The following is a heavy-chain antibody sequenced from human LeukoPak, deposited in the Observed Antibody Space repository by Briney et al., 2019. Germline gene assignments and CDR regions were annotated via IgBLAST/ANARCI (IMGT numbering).Heavy chain of an antibody. Sequence: PGGSLRLSCAASGFTFSSYWMTWARQVPGKGLEWVANIKQDGSEKNYVDAVKGRFTISRDNAKNSVYLQMNSLRAEDTAVYHCARAGGTSWADYWGQGTLVTVSS. CDR1: GFTFSSYW. CDR3: ARAGGTSWADY. J-gene: IGHJ4*02. CDR2: IKQDGSEK. D-gene: IGHD6-13*01. V-gene: IGHV3-7*01.